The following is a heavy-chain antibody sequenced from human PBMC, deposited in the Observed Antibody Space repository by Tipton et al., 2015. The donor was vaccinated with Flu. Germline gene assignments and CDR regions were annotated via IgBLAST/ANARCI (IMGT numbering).Heavy chain of an antibody. CDR2: TYYSGTT. V-gene: IGHV4-39*07. CDR1: SGFISSSTYY. Sequence: TLSLTCTVSSGFISSSTYYWAWIRQPPGKGLDWIGTTYYSGTTYYNPSLESRVTISMDTSKDQFSRGLTSVTAADTAVYYCAGVSKVVVYGMDVWGQGTTVTVSS. J-gene: IGHJ6*02. D-gene: IGHD2-15*01. CDR3: AGVSKVVVYGMDV.